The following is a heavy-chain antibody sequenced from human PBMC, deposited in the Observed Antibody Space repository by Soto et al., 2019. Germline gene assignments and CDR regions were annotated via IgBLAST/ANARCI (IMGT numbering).Heavy chain of an antibody. CDR3: ARRRGYNWHNPAFDY. D-gene: IGHD5-12*01. CDR1: GFSLSTSGVG. CDR2: IYWNDDK. J-gene: IGHJ4*02. Sequence: QITLKESGPALVKPTQTLALTCTFSGFSLSTSGVGVGWIRRPPGTVREWLGIIYWNDDKKYSPTLRSRLGITKDTFRNQVVLTMINVDPLDSATYYCARRRGYNWHNPAFDYWGQGALGTVSS. V-gene: IGHV2-5*01.